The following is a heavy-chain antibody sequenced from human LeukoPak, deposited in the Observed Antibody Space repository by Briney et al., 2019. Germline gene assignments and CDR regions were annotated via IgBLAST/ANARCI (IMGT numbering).Heavy chain of an antibody. CDR3: AREGCCPSGVCYTDH. J-gene: IGHJ4*02. Sequence: SVKVACKASGGTFSSYAMTRVRQTPGQGLGWMGGIIPIFGTANYAQKFQGRVTITADESTSTAYMELSSLRSEDTAVYYCAREGCCPSGVCYTDHLGQGTLVTVSS. CDR1: GGTFSSYA. CDR2: IIPIFGTA. D-gene: IGHD2-8*01. V-gene: IGHV1-69*13.